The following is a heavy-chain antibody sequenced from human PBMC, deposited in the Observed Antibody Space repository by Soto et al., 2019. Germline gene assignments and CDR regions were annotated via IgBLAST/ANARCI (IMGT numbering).Heavy chain of an antibody. V-gene: IGHV4-4*02. Sequence: QVQLQESGPGLVKPSGTLSLTCAVSGGSISSSNWWSWVRQPPGKGLEWIGEIYHSGSTNYNPSLKGRVTQSVDKSQNQFSLKLSAVTAADTAVYYCARQDCMVTDHDAFDIWGQGTMVTVSS. CDR2: IYHSGST. CDR3: ARQDCMVTDHDAFDI. D-gene: IGHD5-18*01. CDR1: GGSISSSNW. J-gene: IGHJ3*02.